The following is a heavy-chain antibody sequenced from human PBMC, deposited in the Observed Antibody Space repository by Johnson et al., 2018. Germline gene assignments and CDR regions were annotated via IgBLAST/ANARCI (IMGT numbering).Heavy chain of an antibody. CDR3: TRLVPSTVGVEAYYYYYYMDG. J-gene: IGHJ6*03. CDR2: IRSKANSYAT. D-gene: IGHD5/OR15-5a*01. Sequence: EVQLLESGGGLVQPGGSLKLSCAASGFTFSGSAMHWVRQASGKGLEWVGRIRSKANSYATAYAASVKGRFTISRDDSKNTAYLQMNSLKTEDTAGYYCTRLVPSTVGVEAYYYYYYMDGWGKGTTVTVS. V-gene: IGHV3-73*01. CDR1: GFTFSGSA.